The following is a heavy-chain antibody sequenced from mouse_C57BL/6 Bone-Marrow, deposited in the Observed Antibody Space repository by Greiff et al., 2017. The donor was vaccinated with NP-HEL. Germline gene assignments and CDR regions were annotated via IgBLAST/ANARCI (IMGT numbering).Heavy chain of an antibody. CDR2: IWSGGST. CDR1: GFSLTSYG. V-gene: IGHV2-2*01. Sequence: QVQLKESGPGLVQPSQSLSITCTVSGFSLTSYGVQWVRQSPGKGLEWLGVIWSGGSTDYNAAFISRLSISKDNSKSQVFFKMNSLQADDTSIYYCARNPPGLWYFDVWGTGTTVTVSS. J-gene: IGHJ1*03. CDR3: ARNPPGLWYFDV. D-gene: IGHD3-1*01.